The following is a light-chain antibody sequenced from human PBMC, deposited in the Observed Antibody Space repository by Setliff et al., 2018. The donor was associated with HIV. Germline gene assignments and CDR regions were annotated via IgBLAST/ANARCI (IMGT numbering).Light chain of an antibody. CDR3: QVWDSSSGHNYV. CDR2: NDS. CDR1: NIGSKS. Sequence: SYELTQPPSVPVVPGKTARITCGGNNIGSKSVHWYQQKPGQAPVLVIYNDSDRPSGIPERFSGSNSGNTATLTISRVEAGDEADYYCQVWDSSSGHNYVFGTGTKVTVL. V-gene: IGLV3-21*04. J-gene: IGLJ1*01.